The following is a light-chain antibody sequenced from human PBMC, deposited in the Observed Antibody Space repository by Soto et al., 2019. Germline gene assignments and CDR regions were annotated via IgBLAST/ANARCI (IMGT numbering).Light chain of an antibody. CDR1: QSVSIY. CDR3: QQSYSTPPWT. CDR2: AAS. J-gene: IGKJ1*01. V-gene: IGKV1-39*01. Sequence: DVQMTQSPSSLSASVGDRVTITCRASQSVSIYLNWYQQKPGKAPNLLISAASSLQNGVPSRFRGSGSGTDFTLTISGLQPEDFATYYCQQSYSTPPWTCGQGTKVESK.